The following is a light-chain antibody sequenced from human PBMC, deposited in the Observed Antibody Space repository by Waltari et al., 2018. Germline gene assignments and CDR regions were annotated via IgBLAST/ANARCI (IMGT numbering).Light chain of an antibody. V-gene: IGKV3-20*01. Sequence: ENVLTQYPSTLSSSPGERATLACRASHSVSSRYLAWYQQKPGQAPRLLIYGAMNRATGIPDMFSGSGLATDFTFTISRLEPEDSAVYYCQQYGSTPWTFGQGTKVEIK. CDR3: QQYGSTPWT. CDR1: HSVSSRY. CDR2: GAM. J-gene: IGKJ1*01.